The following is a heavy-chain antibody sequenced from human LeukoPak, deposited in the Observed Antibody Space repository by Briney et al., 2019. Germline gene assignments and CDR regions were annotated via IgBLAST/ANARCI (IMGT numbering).Heavy chain of an antibody. CDR3: ARGVLGVDI. J-gene: IGHJ3*02. CDR1: GGSFSGYY. Sequence: SETLSLTCAVYGGSFSGYYWSWIRQPPRKGLEWIGEINHSGSTNYNPSLKSRVTISVATSKNQFSLKLSSVTAADTAVYYCARGVLGVDIWGQGTMVTVSS. V-gene: IGHV4-34*01. CDR2: INHSGST. D-gene: IGHD6-6*01.